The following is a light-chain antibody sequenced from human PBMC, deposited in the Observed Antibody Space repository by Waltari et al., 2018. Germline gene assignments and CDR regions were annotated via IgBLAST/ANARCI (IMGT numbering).Light chain of an antibody. V-gene: IGKV3-15*01. Sequence: EIVMTQSPATLSVSPGERAIISCRASQSVTTNLAWYQQKPGQTPRLLIYRASTRAPDLPARFSGSGSGTEFTLTITSLQSEDFAVYYCHQYNDGPPFNFGQGTKLEIK. CDR1: QSVTTN. J-gene: IGKJ2*01. CDR2: RAS. CDR3: HQYNDGPPFN.